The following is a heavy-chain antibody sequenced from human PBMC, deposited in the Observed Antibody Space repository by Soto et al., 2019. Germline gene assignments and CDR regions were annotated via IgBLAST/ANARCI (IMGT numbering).Heavy chain of an antibody. CDR3: ARDDAAYYDFWSGYPQGGMDV. CDR1: GGTFSSYA. J-gene: IGHJ6*02. CDR2: IIPIFGTA. D-gene: IGHD3-3*01. Sequence: SVKVSCKASGGTFSSYAISWVRQAPGQGLEWMGGIIPIFGTANYAQKFQGRVTITADESTSTAYMELSSLRSEDTAVYYCARDDAAYYDFWSGYPQGGMDVWGRGNTVTVSS. V-gene: IGHV1-69*13.